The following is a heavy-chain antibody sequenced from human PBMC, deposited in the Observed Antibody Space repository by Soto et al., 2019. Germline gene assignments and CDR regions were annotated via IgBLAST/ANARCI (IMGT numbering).Heavy chain of an antibody. J-gene: IGHJ2*01. V-gene: IGHV1-69*01. CDR3: ARGVVVPAATTGWYFDL. CDR1: GGTFSSYA. Sequence: QVQLVQSGAEVKKPGSSVKVSCKASGGTFSSYAISWVRQAPGQGLEWMGGIIPIFGTANYAQKFQGGVTITADESTSTAYMELSSLRSEDTAVYYCARGVVVPAATTGWYFDLWGRGTLVTVSS. CDR2: IIPIFGTA. D-gene: IGHD2-2*01.